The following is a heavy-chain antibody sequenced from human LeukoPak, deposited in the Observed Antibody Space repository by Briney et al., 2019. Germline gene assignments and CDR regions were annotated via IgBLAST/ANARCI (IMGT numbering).Heavy chain of an antibody. CDR1: GYTLTELS. CDR2: FDPEDGET. Sequence: GVSVKVSCKVSGYTLTELSMHWVRQAPGKGLEWMGGFDPEDGETIYAQKFQGRVTMTEDTSTDTAYMELSSLRSEDTAVYYCATSHSSSSSHFDYWGQGTLVTVSS. J-gene: IGHJ4*02. D-gene: IGHD6-6*01. V-gene: IGHV1-24*01. CDR3: ATSHSSSSSHFDY.